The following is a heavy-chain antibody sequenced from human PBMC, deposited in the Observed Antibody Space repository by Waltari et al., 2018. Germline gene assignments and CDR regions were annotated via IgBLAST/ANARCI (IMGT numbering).Heavy chain of an antibody. V-gene: IGHV1-2*06. Sequence: QVQLVQSGAEVKKPGASVRVSCKTSGYTFTGYYMHWVRQAPGQGLEWMGRINPSSGDTNYAQQFQDRVIMTRDTSINTAYLEVSRLRSDDTALYYCARPADGKWFDPWGQGTLVTVSS. CDR1: GYTFTGYY. CDR2: INPSSGDT. J-gene: IGHJ5*02. CDR3: ARPADGKWFDP.